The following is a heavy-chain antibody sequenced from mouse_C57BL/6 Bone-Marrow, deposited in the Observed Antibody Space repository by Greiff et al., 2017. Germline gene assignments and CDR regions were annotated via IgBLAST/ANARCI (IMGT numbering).Heavy chain of an antibody. V-gene: IGHV5-2*01. Sequence: EVKVVESGGGLVQPGESLKLSCESNEYEFPSHDMSWVRKTPEKRLELVAAINSDGGSTYYPDPMERRFIISRDNTKKTLYLQMSSLRSEDTALYYGARLQLGLWFAYWGQGTLVTVSA. CDR3: ARLQLGLWFAY. D-gene: IGHD4-1*02. CDR2: INSDGGST. J-gene: IGHJ3*01. CDR1: EYEFPSHD.